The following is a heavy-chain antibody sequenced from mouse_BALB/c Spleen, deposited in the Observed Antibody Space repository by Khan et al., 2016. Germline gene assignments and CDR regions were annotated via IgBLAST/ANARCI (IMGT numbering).Heavy chain of an antibody. CDR2: IRLKSDNNAT. V-gene: IGHV6-3*01. CDR1: GFTFSSYC. J-gene: IGHJ2*01. Sequence: EVKLEESGGGLVQPGGSMKLSCVASGFTFSSYCMSWVRQSPEKGLEWVAEIRLKSDNNATNYAESGKGKFIISRDDPKNRLNLQMNSLRPEDTGIYYCTVGAFDYWGQGTTLTVSS. CDR3: TVGAFDY.